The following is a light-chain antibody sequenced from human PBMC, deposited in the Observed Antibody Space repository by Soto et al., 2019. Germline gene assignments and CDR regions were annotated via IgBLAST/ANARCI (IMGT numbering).Light chain of an antibody. CDR2: DAS. V-gene: IGKV1-39*01. CDR1: QSISTY. CDR3: PQSYRTPRP. J-gene: IGKJ1*01. Sequence: DITQSPASRAAYVGGRGTMPYRASQSISTYLHWYQQKPGKAPKLLIYDASSLQSGVPSRFSGSGSGADFTLTNSCLQPKASAPHYCPQSYRTPRPLGQGTKVDIK.